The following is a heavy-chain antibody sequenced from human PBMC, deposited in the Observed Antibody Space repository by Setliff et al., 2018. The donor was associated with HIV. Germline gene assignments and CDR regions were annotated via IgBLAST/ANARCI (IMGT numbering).Heavy chain of an antibody. CDR1: GGGVSNHV. Sequence: SVKVSCKASGGGVSNHVISWVRQAPGRGLEWMGGIIPIFGTADYAQKFKGRVTITAAESTRAAYLELSSLISEDTAVYYCTSGPLLAGLGPYYFDHWGQGTLVTVSS. CDR3: TSGPLLAGLGPYYFDH. J-gene: IGHJ4*02. CDR2: IIPIFGTA. V-gene: IGHV1-69*13. D-gene: IGHD2-21*01.